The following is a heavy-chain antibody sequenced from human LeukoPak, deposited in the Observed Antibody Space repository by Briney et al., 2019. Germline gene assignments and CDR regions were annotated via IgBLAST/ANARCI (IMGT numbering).Heavy chain of an antibody. CDR2: THYSGIT. J-gene: IGHJ4*02. CDR1: GGSISSGDYY. V-gene: IGHV4-30-4*08. D-gene: IGHD6-13*01. CDR3: ARAPAYSSSWYYFDY. Sequence: SQTLSLTCTVSGGSISSGDYYWSWIRQPPGKGLEWIGHTHYSGITYYSPSLKSRLTISVDTSKNQFSLKLSSVTAADTAVYHCARAPAYSSSWYYFDYWGRGTLVTVSS.